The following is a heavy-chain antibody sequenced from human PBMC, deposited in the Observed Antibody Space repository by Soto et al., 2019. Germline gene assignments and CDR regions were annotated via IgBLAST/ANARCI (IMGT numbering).Heavy chain of an antibody. CDR1: GGSIYRSGYY. CDR3: GKVLVGATGHTDSDS. Sequence: SETLSLTCTVSGGSIYRSGYYWGWIRQPPGRGLEWIGNIDYNGVTYSNPSLKSRVTISRDTSKNQFSLKLTCVTAADTALYYCGKVLVGATGHTDSDSWGPGTLVTVSS. J-gene: IGHJ4*02. CDR2: IDYNGVT. D-gene: IGHD2-15*01. V-gene: IGHV4-39*01.